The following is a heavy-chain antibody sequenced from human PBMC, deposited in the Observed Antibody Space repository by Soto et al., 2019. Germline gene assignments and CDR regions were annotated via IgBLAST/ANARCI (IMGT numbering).Heavy chain of an antibody. Sequence: PGGSLRLSCTGSGFTFGDHAMAWVRQAPGKGLEWVGFIRKKSDGGTTEFAASVKGRFTMSRDDSKSIAYLQMNSLKTEDTAVYYCTRDPPPFNWGQGTMVTV. CDR1: GFTFGDHA. D-gene: IGHD3-16*01. CDR3: TRDPPPFN. CDR2: IRKKSDGGTT. J-gene: IGHJ4*02. V-gene: IGHV3-49*04.